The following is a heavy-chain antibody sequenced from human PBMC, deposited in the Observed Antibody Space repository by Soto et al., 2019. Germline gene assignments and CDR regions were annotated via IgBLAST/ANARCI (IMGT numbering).Heavy chain of an antibody. CDR2: IWFDGSKK. V-gene: IGHV3-33*01. Sequence: QVQLVESGGGVIQPGRSLRLSCAASGFTFSSYGLHWVRQAPGKGLEWVAVIWFDGSKKYYADSVEGRFTISRDDSKSTLYLQMNSLRAEDTDTYYCARDSGTVTPDFAYWGQGTLVTVSS. CDR3: ARDSGTVTPDFAY. J-gene: IGHJ4*02. D-gene: IGHD3-10*01. CDR1: GFTFSSYG.